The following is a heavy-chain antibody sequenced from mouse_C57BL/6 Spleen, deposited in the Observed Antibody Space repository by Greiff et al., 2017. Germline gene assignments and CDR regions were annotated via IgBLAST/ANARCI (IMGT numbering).Heavy chain of an antibody. V-gene: IGHV1-82*01. Sequence: QVQLQQPGAELVKPGASVKISCKASGYAFSSSWMNWVKQRPGKGLAWIGRIYPGDGDTNYNGKFKGKDTLTADKSSSTAYMQLSSLTSEDSAVYFCASPYYYGSSYFDYWGQGTTLTVAS. CDR3: ASPYYYGSSYFDY. CDR1: GYAFSSSW. D-gene: IGHD1-1*01. J-gene: IGHJ2*01. CDR2: IYPGDGDT.